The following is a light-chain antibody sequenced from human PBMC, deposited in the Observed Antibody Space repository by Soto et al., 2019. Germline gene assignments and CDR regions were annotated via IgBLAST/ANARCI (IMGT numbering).Light chain of an antibody. Sequence: QSVLTQPSSVSGSPGQSIAISCTGTSSDVGAYNYVSWYQQHPGQAPKLIIYGVNNRPSGVSNRFSGSKSGNTASLTISGLQAEDEADYYCSSYTTSSTPVFGTGTKATVL. CDR2: GVN. CDR3: SSYTTSSTPV. J-gene: IGLJ1*01. CDR1: SSDVGAYNY. V-gene: IGLV2-14*01.